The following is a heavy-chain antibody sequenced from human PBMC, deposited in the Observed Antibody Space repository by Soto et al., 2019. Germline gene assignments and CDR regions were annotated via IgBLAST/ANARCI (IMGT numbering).Heavy chain of an antibody. J-gene: IGHJ6*02. CDR3: ARDIDYDFWSGYVSDGLDV. D-gene: IGHD3-3*01. Sequence: SETLSLTCTVTGGSIDNYYWSWIRQPAGKGLDWIGRIYKSGSSDYNPSLKSRVTMSVDTSKNQFSLNLSSVTAADTAVYYCARDIDYDFWSGYVSDGLDVWGQGTTVTVSS. CDR1: GGSIDNYY. V-gene: IGHV4-4*07. CDR2: IYKSGSS.